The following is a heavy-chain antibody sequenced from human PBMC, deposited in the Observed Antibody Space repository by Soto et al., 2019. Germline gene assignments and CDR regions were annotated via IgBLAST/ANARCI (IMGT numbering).Heavy chain of an antibody. CDR2: ISPIFGTA. Sequence: SVKVSCKASGGTFSSYAIRWVRQAAGQGVEGMGGISPIFGTANYAQKFQGRVTITADESTSTDYMELSSLRSEDTAVYYCARQSYDSSGYYYFDYWGQGTLVTVSS. CDR1: GGTFSSYA. CDR3: ARQSYDSSGYYYFDY. D-gene: IGHD3-22*01. V-gene: IGHV1-69*13. J-gene: IGHJ4*02.